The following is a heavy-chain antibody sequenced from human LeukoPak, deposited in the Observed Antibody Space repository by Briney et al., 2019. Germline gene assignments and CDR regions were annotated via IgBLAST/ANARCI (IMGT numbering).Heavy chain of an antibody. CDR1: GGSLNDASYY. Sequence: SETLSLTCAVFGGSLNDASYYWAWIRQPPGKGLEWIASLHYSGSTYYNPSLQSRVIISVDTSKNQFSLRLSSVTAADTAVYYCARDSHTTWTLLRATFNSWGQGTLVTVSS. CDR3: ARDSHTTWTLLRATFNS. V-gene: IGHV4-39*07. CDR2: LHYSGST. D-gene: IGHD1-26*01. J-gene: IGHJ4*02.